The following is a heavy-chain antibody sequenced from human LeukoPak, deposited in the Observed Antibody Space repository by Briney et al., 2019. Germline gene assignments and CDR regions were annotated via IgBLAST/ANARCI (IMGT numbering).Heavy chain of an antibody. V-gene: IGHV3-30-3*01. CDR2: ISYDGSNK. D-gene: IGHD6-25*01. CDR1: GFTFSSYA. CDR3: ARGGAQRFDY. J-gene: IGHJ4*02. Sequence: GGSLRLSCAASGFTFSSYAMHWVRQAPGKGLEWVAVISYDGSNKYYADSVKGRFTISRDNSKNTLYLQMNSLRAEDTAVYYCARGGAQRFDYWGQGILVTVSS.